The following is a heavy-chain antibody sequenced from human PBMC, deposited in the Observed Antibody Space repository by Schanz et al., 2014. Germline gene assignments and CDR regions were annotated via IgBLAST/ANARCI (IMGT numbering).Heavy chain of an antibody. Sequence: VYLVESGGDLVQPGKSLRLSCAASGFTFSNFAIHWVRQAPGKGLEWVAVISYDGSHKDYADSVKGRFTISRDNSKNTLYLQMNSLRAEDTAVYYCVKDLQRELLRDDHYYGMDVWGQGTTVTVSS. V-gene: IGHV3-30*04. CDR1: GFTFSNFA. CDR2: ISYDGSHK. CDR3: VKDLQRELLRDDHYYGMDV. J-gene: IGHJ6*02. D-gene: IGHD1-26*01.